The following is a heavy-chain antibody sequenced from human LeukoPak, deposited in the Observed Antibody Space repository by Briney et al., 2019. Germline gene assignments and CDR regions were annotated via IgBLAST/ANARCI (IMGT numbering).Heavy chain of an antibody. CDR1: GYTFTSYY. D-gene: IGHD6-13*01. CDR2: INPSGGSR. J-gene: IGHJ4*02. Sequence: GASVKVSCKASGYTFTSYYMHWVRQAPGQGLEWMGIINPSGGSRSYAQKFQGRVTMTRDTSSSTVYMELSSLRSEDTAVYYCARRPIAAAGRGPADYWGQGTLVTVSS. CDR3: ARRPIAAAGRGPADY. V-gene: IGHV1-46*01.